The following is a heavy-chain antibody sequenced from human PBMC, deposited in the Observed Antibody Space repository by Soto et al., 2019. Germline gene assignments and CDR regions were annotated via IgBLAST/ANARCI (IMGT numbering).Heavy chain of an antibody. Sequence: PSETLSLTCTVSGGSISSGDHYWSWIRQPPGKGLEWIGYIFYIGRSYYNPSLKSRVTISVDTSKNQFSLTLNSVTAADTAVYYCARDSRGVVTVPTTIDYWGQGTLVTVSS. D-gene: IGHD2-15*01. CDR3: ARDSRGVVTVPTTIDY. J-gene: IGHJ4*02. V-gene: IGHV4-30-4*01. CDR1: GGSISSGDHY. CDR2: IFYIGRS.